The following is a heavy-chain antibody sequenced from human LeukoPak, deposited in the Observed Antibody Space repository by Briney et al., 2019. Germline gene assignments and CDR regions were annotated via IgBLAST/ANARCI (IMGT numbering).Heavy chain of an antibody. J-gene: IGHJ6*03. CDR2: ISYDGSNK. V-gene: IGHV3-30*04. D-gene: IGHD4-23*01. CDR3: ARENSRTLYFYYYMDV. Sequence: GWSLRLSCAASGFTFSSYAMHWVRQAPGKGLEWVAVISYDGSNKYYADSVKGRFTISRDNSKNTLYLQMNSLRAEDTAVYYCARENSRTLYFYYYMDVWGKGTTVTISS. CDR1: GFTFSSYA.